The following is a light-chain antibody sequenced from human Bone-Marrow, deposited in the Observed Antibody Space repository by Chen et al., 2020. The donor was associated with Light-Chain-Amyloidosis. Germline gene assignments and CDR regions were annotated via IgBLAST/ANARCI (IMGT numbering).Light chain of an antibody. CDR3: QQTFITTWT. Sequence: ISMTQSPSSLSASVGDRVTITCRASQSISSYLKWYRQEPGKAPKLLIWAASSLHSGVPSRFRGSRSGTDFALSITSLQPEDFATYYCQQTFITTWTVSQVTRVEI. CDR1: QSISSY. CDR2: AAS. J-gene: IGKJ1*01. V-gene: IGKV1-39*01.